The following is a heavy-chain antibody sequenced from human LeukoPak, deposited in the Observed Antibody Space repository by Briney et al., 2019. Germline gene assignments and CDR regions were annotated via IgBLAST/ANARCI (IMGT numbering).Heavy chain of an antibody. CDR1: GGSISSHY. Sequence: SETLSLTCTVSGGSISSHYWSWIRQPPGKGLEWIGYIYYSGSTNYTPSLKSRVTISVDTSKNQFSLKLSSVTAADAAVYYCARVTGYSSGWGPYYYMDVWGKEATVTVSS. D-gene: IGHD6-19*01. J-gene: IGHJ6*03. V-gene: IGHV4-59*11. CDR2: IYYSGST. CDR3: ARVTGYSSGWGPYYYMDV.